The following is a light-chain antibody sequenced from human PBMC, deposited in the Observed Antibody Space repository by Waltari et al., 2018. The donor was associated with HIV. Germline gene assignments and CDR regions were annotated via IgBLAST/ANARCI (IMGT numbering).Light chain of an antibody. J-gene: IGLJ3*02. CDR2: SNN. CDR1: SSNIGNNY. CDR3: GTWDSSLSEGV. Sequence: QSVLTQPPSVSAAPGQKVTISCSGSSSNIGNNYVSWYQQPPGTAPKLLIYSNNKRPSGIPDRFSGSKSGTSATLGITGLQTGDEADYYCGTWDSSLSEGVFGGGTKLTVL. V-gene: IGLV1-51*01.